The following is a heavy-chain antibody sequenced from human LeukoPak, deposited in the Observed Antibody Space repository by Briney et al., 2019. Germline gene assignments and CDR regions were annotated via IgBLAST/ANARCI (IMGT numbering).Heavy chain of an antibody. J-gene: IGHJ1*01. CDR1: GGSISSSWYY. V-gene: IGHV4-39*07. Sequence: ASETLSLTCTVSGGSISSSWYYWGWIRQPPGKGLEWIGSIYYSGSTYYNASLKSRVTISVDTSKNQFSLKLSSVTAADTAVYYCARVEYSSSYYFQHWGQGTLVTVSS. CDR2: IYYSGST. CDR3: ARVEYSSSYYFQH. D-gene: IGHD6-6*01.